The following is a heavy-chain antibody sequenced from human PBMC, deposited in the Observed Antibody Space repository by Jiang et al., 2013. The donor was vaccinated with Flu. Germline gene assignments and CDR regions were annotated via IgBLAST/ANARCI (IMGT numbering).Heavy chain of an antibody. CDR3: ARPAVAGVWYFDY. J-gene: IGHJ4*02. CDR1: GGSISSSSYY. V-gene: IGHV4-39*01. D-gene: IGHD6-19*01. CDR2: IYYSGST. Sequence: PGLVKPSETLSLTCTVSGGSISSSSYYWGWIRQPPGKGLEWIGSIYYSGSTYYNPSLKSRVTISVDTSKNQFSLKLSSVTAADTAVYYCARPAVAGVWYFDYWGQGTLVTVSS.